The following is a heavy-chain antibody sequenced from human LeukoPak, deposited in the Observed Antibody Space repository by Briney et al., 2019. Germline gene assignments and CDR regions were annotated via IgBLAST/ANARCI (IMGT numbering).Heavy chain of an antibody. CDR3: ARDHSSSWYGPVDY. CDR1: GFTFSSYS. D-gene: IGHD6-13*01. J-gene: IGHJ4*02. CDR2: ISSSSSTI. V-gene: IGHV3-48*01. Sequence: PGGSLRLSCAASGFTFSSYSMNWVRQAPGKGLEWISYISSSSSTIYYADSVKGRFTISRDNAKNSLYLQMNSLGAEDTAVYYCARDHSSSWYGPVDYWGQGTLVTVSS.